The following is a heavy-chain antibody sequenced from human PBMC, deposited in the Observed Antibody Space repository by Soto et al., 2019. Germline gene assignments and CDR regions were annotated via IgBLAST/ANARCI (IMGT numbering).Heavy chain of an antibody. CDR2: IYYSGST. CDR1: GGSISSYY. J-gene: IGHJ6*03. D-gene: IGHD6-19*01. V-gene: IGHV4-59*01. Sequence: SETLSLTCTVSGGSISSYYWSWIRQPPGKGLEWIGYIYYSGSTNYNPSLKSRVTISVDTSKNQFSLKLSSVTAADTAVYYCARVGGGWLARKDYYYYMDVWGKGTTVTVSS. CDR3: ARVGGGWLARKDYYYYMDV.